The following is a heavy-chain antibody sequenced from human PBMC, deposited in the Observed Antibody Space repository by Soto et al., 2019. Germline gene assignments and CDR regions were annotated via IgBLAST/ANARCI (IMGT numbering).Heavy chain of an antibody. D-gene: IGHD6-19*01. Sequence: QVQLVQSGAEVKKPGSSVKVSCKASGGTFSSYAISWVRQAPGQGLEWMGGIIPIFGTANYAQKFQGRVTITAEESTSTAYMELSSLRSEDTAVYYCARDGPKQWLAYYYYYGMDVWGQGTTVTVSS. CDR1: GGTFSSYA. J-gene: IGHJ6*02. CDR2: IIPIFGTA. V-gene: IGHV1-69*01. CDR3: ARDGPKQWLAYYYYYGMDV.